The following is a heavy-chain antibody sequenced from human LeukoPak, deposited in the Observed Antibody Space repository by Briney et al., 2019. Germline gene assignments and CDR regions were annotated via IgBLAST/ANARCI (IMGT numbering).Heavy chain of an antibody. V-gene: IGHV1-8*01. J-gene: IGHJ4*02. Sequence: DSLKVSCKASGYTFTSYDINWVRQAPGQGLEWMRRMNHDSGNTGYTQNFQGRVTMTRNTSISTAYMEMSGLRSEDTAVYYCARGRSAGLYFDSWGEGKPGTVSS. CDR3: ARGRSAGLYFDS. CDR1: GYTFTSYD. D-gene: IGHD3-10*01. CDR2: MNHDSGNT.